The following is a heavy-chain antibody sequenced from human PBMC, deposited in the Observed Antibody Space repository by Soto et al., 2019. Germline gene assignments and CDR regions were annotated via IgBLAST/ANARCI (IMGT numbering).Heavy chain of an antibody. V-gene: IGHV1-3*01. Sequence: ASVKVSCKASGYTFTSYAMHWVRQAPGQRLEWMGWINAGNGNTKYSQKFQGRVTITRDTSASTAYMELSSLRSEDTAVYYCARGFSGMPTVDYWGQGTLVTVSS. CDR1: GYTFTSYA. J-gene: IGHJ4*02. D-gene: IGHD2-2*01. CDR3: ARGFSGMPTVDY. CDR2: INAGNGNT.